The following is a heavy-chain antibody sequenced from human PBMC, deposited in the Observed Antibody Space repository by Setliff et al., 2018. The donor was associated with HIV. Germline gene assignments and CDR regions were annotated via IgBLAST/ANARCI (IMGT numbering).Heavy chain of an antibody. J-gene: IGHJ4*02. CDR2: IRSKTDGGTT. Sequence: PGGSLRLSCATSGFTFTDAWMGWVRQAPGKGLEWVGLIRSKTDGGTTDYPAPVKGRFTISRDDSKNTLYLQMNSLQTEDTAVYYCTTGLGHSDFDYWGQGTLVTVSS. CDR3: TTGLGHSDFDY. D-gene: IGHD3-16*01. V-gene: IGHV3-15*01. CDR1: GFTFTDAW.